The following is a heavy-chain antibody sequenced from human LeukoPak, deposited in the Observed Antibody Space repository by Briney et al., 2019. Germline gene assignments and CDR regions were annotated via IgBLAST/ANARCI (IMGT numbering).Heavy chain of an antibody. V-gene: IGHV4-61*09. D-gene: IGHD1-1*01. CDR2: IYTSGST. J-gene: IGHJ4*02. CDR1: GGSISSGSYY. Sequence: SETLSLTCTVSGGSISSGSYYWSWIRQPAGKGLEWIGHIYTSGSTNYNPSLKSRVTISADTSKNQFSLKLSFVTAADTAVYYCARNWNYFEYWGQGTLVTVSS. CDR3: ARNWNYFEY.